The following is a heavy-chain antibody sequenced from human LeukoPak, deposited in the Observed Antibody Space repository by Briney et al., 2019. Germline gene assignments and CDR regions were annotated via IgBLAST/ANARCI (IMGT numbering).Heavy chain of an antibody. D-gene: IGHD3-16*01. CDR1: GYTFTNYY. CDR3: VREEDGGTFDY. Sequence: ASVKVSCKASGYTFTNYYIHWVRQAPGQGLEWLGIMKPSSGYTKYAQKFQGRVTMTGDTSTSTVYMDLSSLRSEDTAVYYCVREEDGGTFDYWGQETLITVSS. CDR2: MKPSSGYT. V-gene: IGHV1-46*01. J-gene: IGHJ4*02.